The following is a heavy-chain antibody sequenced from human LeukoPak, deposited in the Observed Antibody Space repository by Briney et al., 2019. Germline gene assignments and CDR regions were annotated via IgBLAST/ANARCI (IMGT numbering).Heavy chain of an antibody. V-gene: IGHV1-2*02. J-gene: IGHJ1*01. CDR2: INPNSGGT. Sequence: ASVKVSCKASGYTFTGYYMHWVRQAPGQGLEWMGWINPNSGGTNYAQKLQGRVTMTTDTSTSTAYMELRSLRSDDTAVYYCARGNGIAAAGPLEYFQHWGQGTLVTVSS. D-gene: IGHD6-13*01. CDR3: ARGNGIAAAGPLEYFQH. CDR1: GYTFTGYY.